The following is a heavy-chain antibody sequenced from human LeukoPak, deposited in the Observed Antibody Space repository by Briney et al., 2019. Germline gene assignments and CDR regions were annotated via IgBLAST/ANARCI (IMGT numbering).Heavy chain of an antibody. Sequence: GASVKVSCKASGYTFTSYGISWVRQAPGQGLEWMGWINPNSGGTNYAQKFQGRVTMTRDTSISTAYMELSRLRSGDTAVYYCARDLSPGGSGQPQHYWGQGTLVTVSS. CDR1: GYTFTSYG. D-gene: IGHD3-10*01. CDR2: INPNSGGT. CDR3: ARDLSPGGSGQPQHY. J-gene: IGHJ4*02. V-gene: IGHV1-2*02.